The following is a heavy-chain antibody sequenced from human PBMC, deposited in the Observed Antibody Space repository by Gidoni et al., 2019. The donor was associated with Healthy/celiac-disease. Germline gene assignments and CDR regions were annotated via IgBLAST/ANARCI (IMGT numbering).Heavy chain of an antibody. CDR2: ISYDGSNK. CDR3: ARVDGSAVAGSMDY. D-gene: IGHD6-19*01. J-gene: IGHJ4*02. CDR1: GFTFGSYA. Sequence: QVQLVESGGGVVQPGRSLRLSCAAAGFTFGSYAMHWVRQAPGKGLEWVSVISYDGSNKYYADSVKGRFTISRDNSKNTLYLQMNSLRAEDTAVYYCARVDGSAVAGSMDYWGQGTLVTVSS. V-gene: IGHV3-30*04.